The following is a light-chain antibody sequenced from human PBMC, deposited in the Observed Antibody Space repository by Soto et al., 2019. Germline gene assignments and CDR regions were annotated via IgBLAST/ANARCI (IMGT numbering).Light chain of an antibody. J-gene: IGKJ2*01. Sequence: EIVMTQSPATLSVSPGERATLSCRASQSVSSNLAWYQQKPGQAPRLLIYGASTMATGIPARFSGSGSGTEFTLTISSLQSEDFGVYYCQQYNNWPPYTFGQGTKLEIK. V-gene: IGKV3-15*01. CDR3: QQYNNWPPYT. CDR2: GAS. CDR1: QSVSSN.